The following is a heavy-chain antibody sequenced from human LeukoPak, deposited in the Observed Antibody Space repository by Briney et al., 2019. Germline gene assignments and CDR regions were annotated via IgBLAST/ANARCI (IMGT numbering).Heavy chain of an antibody. D-gene: IGHD3-22*01. J-gene: IGHJ4*02. CDR2: IRSKANNYAT. V-gene: IGHV3-73*01. CDR3: TRRYYHDSSGNYYGDY. CDR1: GFTFTKYW. Sequence: GGSLRLSCAASGFTFTKYWMTWVRQASGKGLEWVGRIRSKANNYATSYDASVKGRFTISRDDSKNTAFLQMDSLKTEDTAVYYCTRRYYHDSSGNYYGDYWGQGTRVTVSS.